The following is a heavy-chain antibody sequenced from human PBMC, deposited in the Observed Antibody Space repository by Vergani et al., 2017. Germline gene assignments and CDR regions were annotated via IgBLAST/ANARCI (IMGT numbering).Heavy chain of an antibody. Sequence: EVQLVESGGGLVQPGGSLRLSCSASGFTFSSYAMHWVRQAPGKGLEYVSAISSNGGSTYYADSVKGRFTIARDNSKNTLYLQMSSLRAEDTAVYYCAREGSGWYLSRDFDYWGQGTLVTVSS. CDR2: ISSNGGST. D-gene: IGHD6-19*01. CDR3: AREGSGWYLSRDFDY. J-gene: IGHJ4*02. V-gene: IGHV3-64D*06. CDR1: GFTFSSYA.